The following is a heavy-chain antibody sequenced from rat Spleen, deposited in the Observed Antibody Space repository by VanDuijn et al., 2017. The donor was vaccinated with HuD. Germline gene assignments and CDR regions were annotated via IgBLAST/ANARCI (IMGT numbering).Heavy chain of an antibody. CDR1: GFSLITNS. CDR2: IWSGGDT. V-gene: IGHV2-1*01. CDR3: TRESLPGYNSHWFVY. J-gene: IGHJ3*01. Sequence: QVQLKESGPGLVQPSQTLSLTCTVSGFSLITNSVHWVRQPPGEGLEWMGAIWSGGDTDYNSTLKSRLSISRDNSKSQVFLKMNSLQTEDTATYFCTRESLPGYNSHWFVYWGQGTLVTVSS. D-gene: IGHD1-4*01.